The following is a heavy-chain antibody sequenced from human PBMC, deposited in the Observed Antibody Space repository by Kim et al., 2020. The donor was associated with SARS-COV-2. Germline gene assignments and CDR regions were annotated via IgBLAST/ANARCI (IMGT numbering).Heavy chain of an antibody. CDR2: IYPGDSDT. Sequence: GESLKISCKGSGYSFTSYWIGWVRQMPGKGLEWMGIIYPGDSDTRYSPSFQGQVTISADKSISTAYLQWSSLKASDTAMYYCARRAMVRGVIIGFDYWGQGTLVTVSS. CDR3: ARRAMVRGVIIGFDY. V-gene: IGHV5-51*01. D-gene: IGHD3-10*01. J-gene: IGHJ4*02. CDR1: GYSFTSYW.